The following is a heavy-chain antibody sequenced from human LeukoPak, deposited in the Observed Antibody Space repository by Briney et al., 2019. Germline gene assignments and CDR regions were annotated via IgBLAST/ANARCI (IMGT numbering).Heavy chain of an antibody. CDR1: GGSFSNYA. J-gene: IGHJ5*02. Sequence: GASVKVSCKASGGSFSNYAINWVRQAPGQGLEWMGRIIPILGIANYAQKFHGRVTIAADKFTSTAYMELSSLRSEDTAVYFCARGLSPRYSSSSDLTENWFDPWGQGTLVTVSS. D-gene: IGHD6-6*01. CDR3: ARGLSPRYSSSSDLTENWFDP. CDR2: IIPILGIA. V-gene: IGHV1-69*04.